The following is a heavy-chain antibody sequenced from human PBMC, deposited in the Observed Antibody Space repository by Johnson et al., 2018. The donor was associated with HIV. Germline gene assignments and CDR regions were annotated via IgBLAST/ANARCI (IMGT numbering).Heavy chain of an antibody. CDR3: ARIGGSYLVLWAFDI. D-gene: IGHD1-26*01. Sequence: VQLVESGGGVIRPGGSLRLSCAASGFTFSNFALHWVRQAPGKGLEWVAIISYDGNNKYYADSVKGRFTISRDNSKNTLYMQMNSLKPEDTALYYCARIGGSYLVLWAFDIWGQGTMVTVSS. CDR2: ISYDGNNK. CDR1: GFTFSNFA. J-gene: IGHJ3*02. V-gene: IGHV3-30-3*01.